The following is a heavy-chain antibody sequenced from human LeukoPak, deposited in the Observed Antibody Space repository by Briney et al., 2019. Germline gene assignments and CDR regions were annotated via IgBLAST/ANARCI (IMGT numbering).Heavy chain of an antibody. J-gene: IGHJ5*02. CDR1: GGSISSGGFS. CDR2: IYYSGST. Sequence: SETLSLTCAVSGGSISSGGFSLTWIRQAPGKGLEWIGYIYYSGSTYYSPSLKSRVTISVDRSKNQFSLTLSSVTAADTAVYFCARIADQWWFDPWGQGALVTASS. D-gene: IGHD6-19*01. V-gene: IGHV4-30-2*01. CDR3: ARIADQWWFDP.